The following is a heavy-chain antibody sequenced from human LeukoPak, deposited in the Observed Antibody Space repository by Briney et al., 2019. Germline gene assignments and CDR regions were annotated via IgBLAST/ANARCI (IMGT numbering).Heavy chain of an antibody. J-gene: IGHJ4*02. Sequence: GGSLRLSCSSSGFTFGGFGMSWFRQAPGKGPEWVGFIRSKVYGGVTEYAASVKGRFIISRDDSKSIAYLQMNSLETEDTAVYYCSRSRRVLCTGACYSFDYWGQGTLVTVFS. CDR3: SRSRRVLCTGACYSFDY. CDR1: GFTFGGFG. CDR2: IRSKVYGGVT. D-gene: IGHD2-8*02. V-gene: IGHV3-49*03.